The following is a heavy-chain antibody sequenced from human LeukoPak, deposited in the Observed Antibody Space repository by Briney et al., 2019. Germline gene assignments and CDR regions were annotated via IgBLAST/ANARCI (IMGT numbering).Heavy chain of an antibody. CDR1: GGTFSSYA. Sequence: SVKVSCKASGGTFSSYAISWVRQAPGQGLEWMGGIIPIFGTANYAQKFQGRVTITTDESTSTAYMELSSLRSKDTAVYYCARGDCSSTSCFYYMDVWGKGTTVTVSS. CDR3: ARGDCSSTSCFYYMDV. V-gene: IGHV1-69*05. J-gene: IGHJ6*03. D-gene: IGHD2-2*01. CDR2: IIPIFGTA.